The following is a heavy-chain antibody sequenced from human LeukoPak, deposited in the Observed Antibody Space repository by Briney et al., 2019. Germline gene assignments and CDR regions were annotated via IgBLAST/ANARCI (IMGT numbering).Heavy chain of an antibody. CDR1: GFTFSSYA. J-gene: IGHJ5*02. V-gene: IGHV3-48*04. CDR3: ARYTAMALYP. CDR2: ISNSGTTI. D-gene: IGHD5-18*01. Sequence: GGSLRLSCAASGFTFSSYAMSWVRQAPGKGLEWVAYISNSGTTIYDADSVKGRFTISRDNAKNSLYLQMNSLRAEDTAVYYCARYTAMALYPWGQGTLVTVSS.